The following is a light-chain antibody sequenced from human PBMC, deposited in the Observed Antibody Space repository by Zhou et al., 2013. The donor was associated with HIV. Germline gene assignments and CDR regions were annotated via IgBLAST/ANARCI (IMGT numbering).Light chain of an antibody. J-gene: IGKJ2*01. Sequence: DLVMTQTPLSLSVTPGQPASISCKSSQSLLYSDGKTYLYWYLQKPGQPPQPLISEVSNRFSGVPDRFSGSGSGTEFTLKISRVEAGGWLGFISCMQSMHLPPYTFGQGTKLEI. V-gene: IGKV2D-29*01. CDR2: EVS. CDR3: MQSMHLPPYT. CDR1: QSLLYSDGKTY.